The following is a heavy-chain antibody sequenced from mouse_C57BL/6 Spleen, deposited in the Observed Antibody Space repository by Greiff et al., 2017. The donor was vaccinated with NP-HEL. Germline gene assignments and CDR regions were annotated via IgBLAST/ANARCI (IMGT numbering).Heavy chain of an antibody. CDR2: IDPSDSET. Sequence: QVQLQQPGAELVRPGSSVKLSCKASGYTFTSYWMHWVKQRPIQGLEWIGNIDPSDSETHYNQKFKDKATLTVDKSSSTAYMQLSSLTSEDSAVYYCARRTKLYGSSFDYWGQGTTLTVSS. D-gene: IGHD1-1*01. V-gene: IGHV1-52*01. CDR1: GYTFTSYW. CDR3: ARRTKLYGSSFDY. J-gene: IGHJ2*01.